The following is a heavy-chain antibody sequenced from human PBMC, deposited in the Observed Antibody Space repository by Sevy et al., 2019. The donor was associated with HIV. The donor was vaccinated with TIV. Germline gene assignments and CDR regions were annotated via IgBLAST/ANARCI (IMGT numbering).Heavy chain of an antibody. CDR2: INEVGIVK. D-gene: IGHD3-10*01. CDR3: VRAIQSVGSF. J-gene: IGHJ4*02. V-gene: IGHV3-7*01. Sequence: GGSLRLSCVASGFSLNDYWMNWVRQAPGKGREWVPNINEVGIVKYFVDSVKGRFTITGDNARNLVTLHMNTLRVEDTALYRGVRAIQSVGSFWGQGTQVTVSS. CDR1: GFSLNDYW.